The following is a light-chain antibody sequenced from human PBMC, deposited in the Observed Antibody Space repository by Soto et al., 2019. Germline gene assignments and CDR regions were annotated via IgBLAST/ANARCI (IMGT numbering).Light chain of an antibody. CDR2: DAS. CDR3: QQRIKWPT. J-gene: IGKJ4*01. Sequence: EIVLTQSPATLSLSPGERATLSCGASQSVSSYLAWYQQKPGQAPRLLIYDASNRATGIPARFSGSGSGTDFTLTISRLEHEDFAVYYCQQRIKWPTFGGGTKVEIK. V-gene: IGKV3-11*01. CDR1: QSVSSY.